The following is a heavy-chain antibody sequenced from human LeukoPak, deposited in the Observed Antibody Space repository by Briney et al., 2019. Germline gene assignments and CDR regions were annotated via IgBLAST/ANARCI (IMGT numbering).Heavy chain of an antibody. CDR3: ARGRLGSGSQYDAFDI. D-gene: IGHD3-10*01. Sequence: ASVKVSCKASGDTFTGYYMHWVRQAPGQGLEWMGCINPNSGDTNYAQKFQGRVTMTRDTSISTAYMELSRLTSDDTAVFYCARGRLGSGSQYDAFDIWGQGTMVTVSS. CDR1: GDTFTGYY. V-gene: IGHV1-2*02. CDR2: INPNSGDT. J-gene: IGHJ3*02.